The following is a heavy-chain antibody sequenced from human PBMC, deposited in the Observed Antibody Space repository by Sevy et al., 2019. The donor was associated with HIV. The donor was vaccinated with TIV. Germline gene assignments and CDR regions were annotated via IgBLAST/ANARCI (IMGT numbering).Heavy chain of an antibody. Sequence: GGSLRLSCTASGFTFGDYCMSWVRQAPGKGLEWVAFVKSKAYGGTVDHAASVKGRFTISRDDSKSMAYLQMNDLKTADTGVYYCTRWKGAKSIFDYWGQGALVTVSS. CDR2: VKSKAYGGTV. D-gene: IGHD1-1*01. J-gene: IGHJ4*02. CDR3: TRWKGAKSIFDY. V-gene: IGHV3-49*04. CDR1: GFTFGDYC.